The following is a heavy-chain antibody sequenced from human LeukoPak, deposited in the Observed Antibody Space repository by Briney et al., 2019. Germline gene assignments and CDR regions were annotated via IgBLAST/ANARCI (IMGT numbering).Heavy chain of an antibody. J-gene: IGHJ4*02. CDR3: ARSYDTNFDY. Sequence: PSETLSLTCAVYGGSFSAYYWSWIRQPPGKGLEWIGEINHGGSTNYNPSLKSRVTISVDGSKNQFSLKLSSVAAADTAVYYCARSYDTNFDYWGQGTLVTVSS. CDR2: INHGGST. CDR1: GGSFSAYY. D-gene: IGHD3-3*01. V-gene: IGHV4-34*01.